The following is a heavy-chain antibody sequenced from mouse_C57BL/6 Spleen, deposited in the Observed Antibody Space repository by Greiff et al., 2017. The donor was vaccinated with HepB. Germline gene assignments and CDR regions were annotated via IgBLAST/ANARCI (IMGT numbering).Heavy chain of an antibody. V-gene: IGHV2-5*01. CDR1: GFSLTSYG. CDR2: IWRGGST. Sequence: VKLMESGPGLVQPSQSLSITCTVSGFSLTSYGVHWVRQSPGKGLEWLGVIWRGGSTDYNAAFMSRLSITKDNSKSQVFFKMNSLQADDTAIYYCAKNGDYGSEEGFAYWGQGTLVTVSA. D-gene: IGHD1-1*01. J-gene: IGHJ3*01. CDR3: AKNGDYGSEEGFAY.